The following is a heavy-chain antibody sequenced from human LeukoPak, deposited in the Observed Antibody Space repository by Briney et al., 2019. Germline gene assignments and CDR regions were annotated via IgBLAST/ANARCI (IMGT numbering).Heavy chain of an antibody. V-gene: IGHV4-4*07. Sequence: SETLSLTCTVSGGSISSYYWSWIRQPARKGLEWIERIYTSGSTNYNPSLKSRVTMSVDTSKNQFSLKLSSVTAADTAVYYCARDYYDSSGFSSDYYYYGMDVWGQGTTVTVSS. CDR2: IYTSGST. CDR1: GGSISSYY. J-gene: IGHJ6*02. CDR3: ARDYYDSSGFSSDYYYYGMDV. D-gene: IGHD3-22*01.